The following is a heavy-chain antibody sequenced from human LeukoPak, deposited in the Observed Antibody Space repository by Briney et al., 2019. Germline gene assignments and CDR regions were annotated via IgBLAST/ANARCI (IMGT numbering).Heavy chain of an antibody. CDR3: ARGYQQFDP. CDR2: INHSGST. Sequence: SETLSLTCAVYGGSFSGYYWSWTRQPPGKGLEWIGEINHSGSTNYNPSLKSRVTISVDTSKNQFSLKLSSVTAADTAVYYCARGYQQFDPWGQGTLVTVSS. CDR1: GGSFSGYY. J-gene: IGHJ5*02. V-gene: IGHV4-34*01.